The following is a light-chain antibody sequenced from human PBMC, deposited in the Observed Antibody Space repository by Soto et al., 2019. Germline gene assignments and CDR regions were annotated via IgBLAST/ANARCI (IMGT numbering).Light chain of an antibody. V-gene: IGKV1-5*01. CDR1: QSISSW. J-gene: IGKJ1*01. CDR3: QQYNSMGT. CDR2: DAS. Sequence: DIQMTQSPSTLSASVGDRVTITCRASQSISSWLAWYQQKPGRAPKLLIYDASSLESGVPSRFSGSGSGTEFTLTISSLQPDDFATYYCQQYNSMGTVGQGTKVDIK.